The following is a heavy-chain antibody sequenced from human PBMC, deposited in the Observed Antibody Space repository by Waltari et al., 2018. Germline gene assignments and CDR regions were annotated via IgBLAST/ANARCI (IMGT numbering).Heavy chain of an antibody. J-gene: IGHJ5*02. Sequence: DVQLVESGGGLVQPGGSLRLSCVVSGFDFSNFWMIWAGQAPGKGREGGANIKKDGREIHYVDSVKGRFTISRDNAKKAVYRQMNSLRVEDTAVYFCVRVGEENSNSQYRWFDAWGQGSLVTVSS. CDR1: GFDFSNFW. CDR2: IKKDGREI. D-gene: IGHD3-16*02. CDR3: VRVGEENSNSQYRWFDA. V-gene: IGHV3-7*01.